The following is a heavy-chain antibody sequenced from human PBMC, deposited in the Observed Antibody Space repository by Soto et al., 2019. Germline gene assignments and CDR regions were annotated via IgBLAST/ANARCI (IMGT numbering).Heavy chain of an antibody. Sequence: TSETLSLTCTVSGGSISSGGYYWSWIRQHPGKGLEWIGYIYYSGSTYYNPSLKSRVTISVDTSKNQFSLKLSSVTAADTAVYYCASSYYYDSSGYYLPFDYWGQGTLVTVSS. V-gene: IGHV4-31*03. J-gene: IGHJ4*02. CDR3: ASSYYYDSSGYYLPFDY. D-gene: IGHD3-22*01. CDR2: IYYSGST. CDR1: GGSISSGGYY.